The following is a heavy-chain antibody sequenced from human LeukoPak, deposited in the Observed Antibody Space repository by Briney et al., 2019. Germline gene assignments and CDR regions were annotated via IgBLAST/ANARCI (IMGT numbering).Heavy chain of an antibody. CDR1: GFTFSSYW. Sequence: PGGSLRLSCAASGFTFSSYWMSWVRQAPGKGLEWVANIKQDGSEKYYVDSVKGRFTNSRDNAKNSLYLQMNSLRAEDTAVYYCARRYSGYDWYFDYWGQGTLVTVSS. CDR2: IKQDGSEK. V-gene: IGHV3-7*03. CDR3: ARRYSGYDWYFDY. D-gene: IGHD5-12*01. J-gene: IGHJ4*02.